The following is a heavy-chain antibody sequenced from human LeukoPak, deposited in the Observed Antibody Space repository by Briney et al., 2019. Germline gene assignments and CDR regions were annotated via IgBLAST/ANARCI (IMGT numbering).Heavy chain of an antibody. CDR2: INPNSGGT. D-gene: IGHD3-10*01. CDR1: GYTFTGYY. CDR3: ARDTVEKLQWFGELRSNWFDP. Sequence: ASVKVSCKASGYTFTGYYMHWVRQAPGQGLEWMGWINPNSGGTNYAQKFQGRVTMTRDTSISTAYMELSRLRSDDTAVYYCARDTVEKLQWFGELRSNWFDPWGQGTLVTVSS. J-gene: IGHJ5*02. V-gene: IGHV1-2*02.